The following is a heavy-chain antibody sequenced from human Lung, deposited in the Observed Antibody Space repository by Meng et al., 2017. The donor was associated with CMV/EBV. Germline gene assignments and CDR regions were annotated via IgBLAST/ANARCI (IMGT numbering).Heavy chain of an antibody. CDR2: ITPSSGGT. D-gene: IGHD7-27*01. CDR3: VRANLGSADY. J-gene: IGHJ4*02. CDR1: GYTFTGYY. Sequence: QWQLLQSGAEVKKPGASGKVSCKASGYTFTGYYMHWLRQAPGQGLEWVGRITPSSGGTTYAQKFQGRVTMTRDTSISTAYMELSSLRSDDAAIYYCVRANLGSADYWGQGTLVTVSS. V-gene: IGHV1-2*06.